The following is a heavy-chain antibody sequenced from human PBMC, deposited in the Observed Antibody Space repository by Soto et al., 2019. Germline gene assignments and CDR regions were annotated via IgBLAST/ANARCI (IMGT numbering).Heavy chain of an antibody. CDR1: GFSLTTSGVG. CDR2: IYWDDDK. CDR3: AHRVLRTVFGLVTTTAIYFDF. V-gene: IGHV2-5*02. Sequence: QITLNESGPTQVKPRQTLTLTCTFSGFSLTTSGVGVGWIRQSPGKAPEWLALIYWDDDKRYSPSLESRPTITKDTSQHQAVLTMADLDPADTATYYCAHRVLRTVFGLVTTTAIYFDFWGQGTPVAVSS. J-gene: IGHJ4*02. D-gene: IGHD3-3*01.